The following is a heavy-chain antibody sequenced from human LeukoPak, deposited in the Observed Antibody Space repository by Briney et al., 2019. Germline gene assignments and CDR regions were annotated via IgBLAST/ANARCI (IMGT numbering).Heavy chain of an antibody. J-gene: IGHJ4*02. CDR2: INHSGST. V-gene: IGHV4-34*01. CDR1: GGSFSGYY. Sequence: ASETLSLTCAVYGGSFSGYYWSWIRQPPGKGLEWIGEINHSGSTNYNPSLKSRVTISVDTSKNQLSLKLSSVTAADTAVYYCARGSVRWLVRGGYFDYWGQGTLVTVSS. D-gene: IGHD6-19*01. CDR3: ARGSVRWLVRGGYFDY.